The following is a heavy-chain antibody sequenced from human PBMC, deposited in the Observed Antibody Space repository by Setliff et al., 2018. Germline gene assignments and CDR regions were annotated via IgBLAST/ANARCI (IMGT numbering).Heavy chain of an antibody. CDR1: GYSFTTYW. V-gene: IGHV5-51*01. Sequence: PGESLKISCKGSGYSFTTYWIGWVRQMPGKGLEWMGIIYPGDSDTRYSPSFQGQVTISADKSISTAYLQLSSLKASDTAIYYCARRAVTAEYFQHWGHGTLVTGSA. CDR3: ARRAVTAEYFQH. D-gene: IGHD4-17*01. CDR2: IYPGDSDT. J-gene: IGHJ1*01.